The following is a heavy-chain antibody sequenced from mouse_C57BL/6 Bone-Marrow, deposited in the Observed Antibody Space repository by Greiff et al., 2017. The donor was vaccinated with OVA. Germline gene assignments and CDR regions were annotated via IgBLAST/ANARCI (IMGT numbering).Heavy chain of an antibody. D-gene: IGHD2-3*01. J-gene: IGHJ4*01. V-gene: IGHV1-50*01. CDR1: GYTFTSYW. Sequence: VKLQQPGAELVKPGASVKLSCKASGYTFTSYWMQWVKQRPGQGLEWIGEIDPSDSYTNYNQKFKGKATLTVDTSSSTAYMQLSSLTSEASAVYYCARGGYYDYAMDYWGQGTSVTVSS. CDR3: ARGGYYDYAMDY. CDR2: IDPSDSYT.